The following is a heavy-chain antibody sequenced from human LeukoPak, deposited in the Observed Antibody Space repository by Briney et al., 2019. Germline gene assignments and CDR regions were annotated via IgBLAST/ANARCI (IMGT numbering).Heavy chain of an antibody. V-gene: IGHV1-69*05. D-gene: IGHD3-22*01. J-gene: IGHJ4*02. CDR2: IIPIFGTA. CDR3: ARGDLTNYYDSSGSFDY. Sequence: SVKVSCKASGGTFSSYATSWVRQAPGQGLEWMGGIIPIFGTANYAQKFQGRVTITTDESTSTAYMELSSLRSEDTAVYYCARGDLTNYYDSSGSFDYWGQGTLVTVSS. CDR1: GGTFSSYA.